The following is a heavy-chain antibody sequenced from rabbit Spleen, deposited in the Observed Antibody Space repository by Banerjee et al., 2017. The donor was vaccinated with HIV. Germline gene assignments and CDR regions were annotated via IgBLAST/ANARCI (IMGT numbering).Heavy chain of an antibody. D-gene: IGHD8-1*01. CDR1: GFSFSSNDY. V-gene: IGHV1S40*01. CDR3: ARDTGSSFSSYGMDL. CDR2: IAGSSSGFT. Sequence: QSLEEPGGDLVKPGASLTLTCTASGFSFSSNDYMCWVRQAPGKGLEWISCIAGSSSGFTYSATWAKGRFTCSKTSSTTVTLQMTSLTVADTATYFCARDTGSSFSSYGMDLWGPGTLVTVS. J-gene: IGHJ6*01.